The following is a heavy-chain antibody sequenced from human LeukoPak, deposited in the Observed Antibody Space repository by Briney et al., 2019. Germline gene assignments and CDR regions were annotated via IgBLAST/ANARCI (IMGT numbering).Heavy chain of an antibody. D-gene: IGHD1-1*01. CDR1: GFTFSSYW. J-gene: IGHJ4*02. CDR2: VSYDGSYK. Sequence: GGSLRLSCAASGFTFSSYWMTWVRQAPGKGLEWVAVVSYDGSYKYYADSVKGRFTISRDNSKNTLYLQMNSLRAEDTAVYYCARAPGYGAAYYFDYWGQGTLVTVSS. V-gene: IGHV3-30*03. CDR3: ARAPGYGAAYYFDY.